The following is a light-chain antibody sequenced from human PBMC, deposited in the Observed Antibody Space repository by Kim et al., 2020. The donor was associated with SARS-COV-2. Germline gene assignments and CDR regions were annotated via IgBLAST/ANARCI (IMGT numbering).Light chain of an antibody. Sequence: PGERAPPPCRASQSVSSYLAWYQQNPGQATRLLIYDASNRATGIPARFSGSGSGTDFTLTISCLEPEDFAVYYCQQRSNWPPFTFGAGTKVDIK. CDR3: QQRSNWPPFT. CDR1: QSVSSY. V-gene: IGKV3-11*01. CDR2: DAS. J-gene: IGKJ3*01.